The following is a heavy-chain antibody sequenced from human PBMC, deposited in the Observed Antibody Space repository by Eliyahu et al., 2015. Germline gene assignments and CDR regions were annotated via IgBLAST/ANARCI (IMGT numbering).Heavy chain of an antibody. V-gene: IGHV3-48*02. D-gene: IGHD1-1*01. CDR1: GSIFSTYP. CDR3: ARDSNDGFDP. J-gene: IGHJ5*02. Sequence: EVQVVESGGGLVQPGGSXRLSCXXSGSIFSTYPMNWVRQAPGKGLEWVAYISGSSSIIYYADSVKGRFTISRDNAKNSLYLQMNSLRDEDTAVYFCARDSNDGFDPWGQGTLVTVSS. CDR2: ISGSSSII.